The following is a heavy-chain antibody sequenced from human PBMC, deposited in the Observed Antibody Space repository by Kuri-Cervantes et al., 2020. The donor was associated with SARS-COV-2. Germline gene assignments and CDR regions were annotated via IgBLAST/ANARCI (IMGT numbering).Heavy chain of an antibody. D-gene: IGHD3-22*01. CDR2: ISAYNGNT. CDR3: ARGGESITMIVVVIQPLDY. CDR1: GYTFTSYY. V-gene: IGHV1-18*04. J-gene: IGHJ4*02. Sequence: ASVKVSCKASGYTFTSYYMHWVRRAPGQGLEWMGWISAYNGNTNYAQKLQGRVTMTTDTSTSTAYMELRSLRSDDTAVYYCARGGESITMIVVVIQPLDYWGQGTLVTVSS.